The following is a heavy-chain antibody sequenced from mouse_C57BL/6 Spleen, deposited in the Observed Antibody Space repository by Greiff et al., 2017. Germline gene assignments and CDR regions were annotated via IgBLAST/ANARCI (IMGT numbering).Heavy chain of an antibody. J-gene: IGHJ2*01. Sequence: QVQLQQPGAELVKPGASVKLSCKASGYTFTSYWMHWVKQRPGQGLEWIGMIHPNSGSTNYNEKFKSKATLTVDKSSSTAYMQLSSLTSEDSAVYYCARRGTVVAPGDYWGQGTTLTVSS. V-gene: IGHV1-64*01. CDR1: GYTFTSYW. D-gene: IGHD1-1*01. CDR2: IHPNSGST. CDR3: ARRGTVVAPGDY.